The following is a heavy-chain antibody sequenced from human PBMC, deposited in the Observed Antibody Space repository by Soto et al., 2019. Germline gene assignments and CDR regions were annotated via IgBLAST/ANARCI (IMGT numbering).Heavy chain of an antibody. V-gene: IGHV3-23*04. J-gene: IGHJ4*02. CDR2: ISGNGGST. Sequence: EVQLVESGGGLVQPGGSLRLSCAASGFTFSSGAMNWVRQAPGKGLEWVSTISGNGGSTYYADSVKGRFTISRDNSKNTLYLQMNSLRAEDTAVYYCAKEDSSGWYDDYWGQGTLVTVSS. CDR3: AKEDSSGWYDDY. D-gene: IGHD6-19*01. CDR1: GFTFSSGA.